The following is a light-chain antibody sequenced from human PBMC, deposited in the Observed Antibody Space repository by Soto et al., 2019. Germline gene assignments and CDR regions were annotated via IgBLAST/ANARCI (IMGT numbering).Light chain of an antibody. CDR2: GVS. CDR3: QQYGRLPFT. CDR1: QSVSTGQ. J-gene: IGKJ3*01. V-gene: IGKV3-20*01. Sequence: EIVLTQSPGTLSLSPGERGTLSCRASQSVSTGQIAWYQQKYGQAPRLLMYGVSSRAACIPDRFSGSGSGTDFTLTISSLEPEDFAVYYCQQYGRLPFTFGPGTKVDIK.